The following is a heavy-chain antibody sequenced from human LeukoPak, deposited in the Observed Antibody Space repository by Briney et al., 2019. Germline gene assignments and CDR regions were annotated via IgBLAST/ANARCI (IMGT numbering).Heavy chain of an antibody. D-gene: IGHD1-26*01. Sequence: SGGSLRLSCAASGLTFSSYWMHWVRQAPGKGLVWVSRINSDGSSTSYADSVKGRFTISRDNAMNTLYLQMNSLRAEDTAVYYCARRSSGSPPYYFGYWGQGTLVTVSS. CDR1: GLTFSSYW. J-gene: IGHJ4*02. CDR2: INSDGSST. V-gene: IGHV3-74*01. CDR3: ARRSSGSPPYYFGY.